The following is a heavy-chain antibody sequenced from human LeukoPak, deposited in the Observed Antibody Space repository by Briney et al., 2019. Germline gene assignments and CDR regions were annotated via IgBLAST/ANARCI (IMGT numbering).Heavy chain of an antibody. CDR3: ARVIGYDSSGYYHMDAFDI. J-gene: IGHJ3*02. CDR2: IYTSGST. D-gene: IGHD3-22*01. Sequence: SETLSLTCTVSGGSISSYYWSWIRQPAGKGLEWMGRIYTSGSTNYNPSLKSRVTMSVDTSKNQFSLKLSSVTAADTAVYYCARVIGYDSSGYYHMDAFDIWGQGTMVTVSS. CDR1: GGSISSYY. V-gene: IGHV4-4*07.